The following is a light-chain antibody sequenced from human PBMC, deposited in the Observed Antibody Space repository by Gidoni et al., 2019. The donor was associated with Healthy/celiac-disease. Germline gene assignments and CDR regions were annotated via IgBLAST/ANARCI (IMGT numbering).Light chain of an antibody. CDR1: QSVSSSY. Sequence: DSVLTPSPGTLSLSPGEIATLSSRASQSVSSSYLAWYQQKPGQAPRLLIYGASSRATGIPDRFSGSGSGTDFTLTISRLEPEDFAVYYCQQYGSSLITFGQXTRLEIK. CDR3: QQYGSSLIT. J-gene: IGKJ5*01. V-gene: IGKV3-20*01. CDR2: GAS.